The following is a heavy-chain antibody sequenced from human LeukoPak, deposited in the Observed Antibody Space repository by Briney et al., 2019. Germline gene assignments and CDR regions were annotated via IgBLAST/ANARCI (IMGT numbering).Heavy chain of an antibody. Sequence: GESLRLSCAASGFSFSNAWMSWVRQAPGKGLEWVGRIKSKTDGGTIDYAAPVKGRFTISRDDSKNTLFLQVNSLKIEDTAVYYCTTVTLRPVGLWGQGTLVTVSS. CDR1: GFSFSNAW. V-gene: IGHV3-15*05. CDR2: IKSKTDGGTI. J-gene: IGHJ4*02. D-gene: IGHD3-10*01. CDR3: TTVTLRPVGL.